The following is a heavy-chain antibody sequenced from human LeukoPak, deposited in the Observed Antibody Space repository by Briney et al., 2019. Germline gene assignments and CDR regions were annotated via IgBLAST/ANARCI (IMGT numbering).Heavy chain of an antibody. D-gene: IGHD6-6*01. CDR1: GFKVGDNY. V-gene: IGHV3-66*03. J-gene: IGHJ4*02. CDR3: ARDGGLAPYSSSTPFDY. Sequence: YGASGFKVGDNYRSWVRQATGKGLEWVSGIYSSGSTYYADSVKGRFTIFRDNSKNTLYLQMNSLRAEDTAVYYCARDGGLAPYSSSTPFDYWGQGTLVTVSS. CDR2: IYSSGST.